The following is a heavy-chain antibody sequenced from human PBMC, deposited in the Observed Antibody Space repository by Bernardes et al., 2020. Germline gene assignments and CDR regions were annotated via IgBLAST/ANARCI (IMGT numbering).Heavy chain of an antibody. CDR2: IFSNDEK. CDR1: GFSLSNARMG. J-gene: IGHJ5*02. D-gene: IGHD4-17*01. CDR3: ARAPTTVTTPGGVPNWFDP. V-gene: IGHV2-26*01. Sequence: GPTLVKPTETLTLTCTVSGFSLSNARMGVSWIRQPPGKALEWLAHIFSNDEKSYSTSLKSRLTISKDTSKSQVVLTMTNMDPVDTATYYCARAPTTVTTPGGVPNWFDPWGQGTLVTVSS.